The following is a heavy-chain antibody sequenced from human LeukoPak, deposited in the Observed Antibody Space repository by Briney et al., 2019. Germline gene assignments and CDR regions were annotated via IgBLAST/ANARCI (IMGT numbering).Heavy chain of an antibody. V-gene: IGHV3-23*01. Sequence: RGSLRLSCAASGFTFSSYAMIWVRQAPGKGLEWVSSFVGSDARTYYADSVEGRFIISRDNSKNMLYLQMNSLRAEDTAVYYCAKRNSVPGAGRAYDFWGQGTMVTVSS. CDR2: FVGSDART. J-gene: IGHJ3*01. D-gene: IGHD6-19*01. CDR3: AKRNSVPGAGRAYDF. CDR1: GFTFSSYA.